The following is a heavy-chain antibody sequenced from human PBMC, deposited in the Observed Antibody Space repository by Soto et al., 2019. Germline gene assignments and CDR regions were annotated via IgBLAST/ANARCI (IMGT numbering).Heavy chain of an antibody. CDR1: GFTFSSYA. J-gene: IGHJ4*02. Sequence: GGSLRLSCAASGFTFSSYAMNWVRQAPGKGLEWVSTISNSGGGTYYAESVKGRFTISRDNSKNTLYLQMNSLRAEDTAVYYCAKPGPRFCTNTICSYFDSWGQGALVTVSS. CDR3: AKPGPRFCTNTICSYFDS. V-gene: IGHV3-23*01. CDR2: ISNSGGGT. D-gene: IGHD2-8*01.